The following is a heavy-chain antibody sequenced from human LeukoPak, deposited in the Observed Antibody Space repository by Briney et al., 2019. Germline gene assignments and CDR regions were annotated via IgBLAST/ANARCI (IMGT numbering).Heavy chain of an antibody. D-gene: IGHD2-21*02. Sequence: PGGSLRLSCAASGFNFMTYGMHWVRQAPGKGLEWVAFISYDGGKRFFGESVKGRFTIARDNSKNTLYLQMNSLRAEDTAVYYCARVSVVVTAIPAPPDYWGQGTLVTVSS. CDR1: GFNFMTYG. CDR3: ARVSVVVTAIPAPPDY. J-gene: IGHJ4*02. V-gene: IGHV3-30*03. CDR2: ISYDGGKR.